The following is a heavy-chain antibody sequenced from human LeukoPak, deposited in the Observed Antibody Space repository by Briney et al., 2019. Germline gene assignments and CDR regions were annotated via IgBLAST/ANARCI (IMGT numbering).Heavy chain of an antibody. CDR2: IYYSGST. D-gene: IGHD6-19*01. Sequence: SETLSLTCTVSGGSISSSSYYWGWIRQPPGKGLEWIGGIYYSGSTYYNPSLKSRVTISVDTSKNQFSLKLSSVTAADTAVYYCARDHVAVAGTDYFDYWGQGTLVTVSS. V-gene: IGHV4-39*07. J-gene: IGHJ4*02. CDR1: GGSISSSSYY. CDR3: ARDHVAVAGTDYFDY.